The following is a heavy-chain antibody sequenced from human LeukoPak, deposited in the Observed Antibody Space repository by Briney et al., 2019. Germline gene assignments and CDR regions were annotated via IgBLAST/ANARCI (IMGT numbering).Heavy chain of an antibody. CDR3: ARGLRDFWSGYYGTEFDY. CDR1: GVSISSYY. Sequence: SETLSLTCTVSGVSISSYYWSWIRQPPGKGLEWIGYIYYSGSTNYNPSLKSRVTISVDTSKNQFSLKLSSVTAADTAVYYCARGLRDFWSGYYGTEFDYWGQGTLVTVSS. CDR2: IYYSGST. J-gene: IGHJ4*02. D-gene: IGHD3-3*01. V-gene: IGHV4-59*01.